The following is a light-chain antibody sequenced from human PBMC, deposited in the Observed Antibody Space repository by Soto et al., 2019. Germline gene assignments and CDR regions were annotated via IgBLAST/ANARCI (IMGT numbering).Light chain of an antibody. V-gene: IGLV2-8*01. CDR2: EVR. Sequence: QSVLTQAPSASGSPGQSVTISCTGTSGDVGGYDFVSWYQQYPGKAPKLMIFEVRKRPSGVPDRFSGSKSGNTASLTVSGPQADDEADYYCSSFAGSNTWVFGGGTKLTVL. CDR1: SGDVGGYDF. CDR3: SSFAGSNTWV. J-gene: IGLJ3*02.